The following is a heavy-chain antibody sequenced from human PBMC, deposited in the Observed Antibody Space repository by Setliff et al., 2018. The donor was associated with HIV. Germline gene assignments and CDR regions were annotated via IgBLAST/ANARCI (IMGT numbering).Heavy chain of an antibody. CDR2: ISSSSSSI. Sequence: GGSLRLSCVGSGFTFNGYAMNWVRQAPGKGLEWVSYISSSSSSIYYGDSVKGRFTISRDDAKNSLYLQMNSLRAEDTAVYYCARDLYFYYYMDVWGKGTTVTVSS. CDR1: GFTFNGYA. J-gene: IGHJ6*03. CDR3: ARDLYFYYYMDV. D-gene: IGHD3-9*01. V-gene: IGHV3-48*01.